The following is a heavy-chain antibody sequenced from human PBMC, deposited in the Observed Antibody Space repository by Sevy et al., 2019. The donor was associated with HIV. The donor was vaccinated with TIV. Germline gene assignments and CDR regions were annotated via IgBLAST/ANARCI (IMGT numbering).Heavy chain of an antibody. Sequence: GGSLRLSCAASGFAFTNYYAMHWVRQAPGKGLEWVSLISYDGSDKYYADSVKGRFTISRDNFKNTLYPQMNSPTTEDTAVYYCARPRANYVDHYFFYAMDVWGQGTTVTVSS. CDR1: GFAFTNYYA. J-gene: IGHJ6*02. D-gene: IGHD4-17*01. CDR3: ARPRANYVDHYFFYAMDV. CDR2: ISYDGSDK. V-gene: IGHV3-30-3*01.